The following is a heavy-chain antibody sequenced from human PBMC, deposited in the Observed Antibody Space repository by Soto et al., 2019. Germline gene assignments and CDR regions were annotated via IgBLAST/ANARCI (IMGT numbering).Heavy chain of an antibody. Sequence: PSDTLSLTCTVSGGSISSFYWSWIRQPPGKGPEWIGYIYYSGSTNYNPCLKSRVTISVDTSKNQFSLKLSSVTAADTAVYYCARSDGRSWGQGTLVTVSS. V-gene: IGHV4-59*07. CDR1: GGSISSFY. J-gene: IGHJ5*02. CDR3: ARSDGRS. CDR2: IYYSGST.